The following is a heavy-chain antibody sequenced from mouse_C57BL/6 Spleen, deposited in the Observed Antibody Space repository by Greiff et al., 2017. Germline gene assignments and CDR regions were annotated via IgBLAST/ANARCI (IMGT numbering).Heavy chain of an antibody. CDR2: IDPSDSYT. CDR3: ARNSNYWFAY. V-gene: IGHV1-59*01. CDR1: GYTFTSYW. D-gene: IGHD2-5*01. J-gene: IGHJ3*01. Sequence: QVQLQQPGAGLVRPGTSVKLSCKASGYTFTSYWMHWVKQRPGQGLEWIGVIDPSDSYTNYNQKFKGKATLTVDTSSSTAYMQLSSLTSEDSAVYYCARNSNYWFAYWGQGTLVTVSA.